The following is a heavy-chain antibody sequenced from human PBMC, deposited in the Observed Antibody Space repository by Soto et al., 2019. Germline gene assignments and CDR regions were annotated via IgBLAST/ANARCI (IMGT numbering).Heavy chain of an antibody. J-gene: IGHJ6*02. D-gene: IGHD6-25*01. CDR2: IYHSGST. CDR3: ARCGQSIYYYYAMDV. V-gene: IGHV4-30-2*01. CDR1: GGSISSGGYS. Sequence: SETLSLTCAVSGGSISSGGYSWSWIRQPPGKGLEWIGYIYHSGSTYYNPSLKSRVTISVDRSKNQFSLKLSSVTAADTAVYYCARCGQSIYYYYAMDVWGQGTKVTVSS.